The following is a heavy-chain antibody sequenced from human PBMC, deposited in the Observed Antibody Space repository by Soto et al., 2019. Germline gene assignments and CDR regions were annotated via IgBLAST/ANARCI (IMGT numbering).Heavy chain of an antibody. V-gene: IGHV3-64D*06. J-gene: IGHJ4*02. Sequence: GAQRVFSSAAGFCFSSYAMLSVRQAPGKGLEYVSAISSNGGSTYYADSVKGRFTISRDNSKNTLYLQMSSLRAEDTAVYYWVKGPDPGPYYFDYWGQGTLVTVSS. CDR2: ISSNGGST. CDR1: GFCFSSYA. CDR3: VKGPDPGPYYFDY.